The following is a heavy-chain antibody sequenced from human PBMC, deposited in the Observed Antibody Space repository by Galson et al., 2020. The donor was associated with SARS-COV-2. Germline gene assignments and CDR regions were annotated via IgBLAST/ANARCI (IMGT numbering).Heavy chain of an antibody. CDR3: ARGGWCSGGSCYSRWYFDL. CDR1: GGTFSSYA. V-gene: IGHV1-69*10. Sequence: SVKVPCKASGGTFSSYANSWVRQAPGQGLERMGGIIPILGIAKYAQKFQGRVTITADKSTSTAYMELSSLRSEDTAVYYCARGGWCSGGSCYSRWYFDLWGRGALVTVSS. J-gene: IGHJ2*01. D-gene: IGHD2-15*01. CDR2: IIPILGIA.